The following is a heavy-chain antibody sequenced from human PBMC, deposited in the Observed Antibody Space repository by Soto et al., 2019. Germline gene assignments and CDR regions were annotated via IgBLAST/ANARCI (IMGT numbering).Heavy chain of an antibody. CDR1: GGTFSSYA. J-gene: IGHJ3*02. CDR3: ACPGYCSGGSCGAFDI. V-gene: IGHV1-69*12. Sequence: QVQLVQSGAEVKKPGSSVKVSCKASGGTFSSYAISWVRQAPGQGLEWMGGIIPIFGTANYAQKFQGRVTITADESTSTAYMELSSLRSEDTAVYYCACPGYCSGGSCGAFDIWGQGTMVTVSS. D-gene: IGHD2-15*01. CDR2: IIPIFGTA.